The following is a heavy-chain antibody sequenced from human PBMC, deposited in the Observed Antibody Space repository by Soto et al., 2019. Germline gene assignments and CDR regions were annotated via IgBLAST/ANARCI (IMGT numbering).Heavy chain of an antibody. J-gene: IGHJ6*02. CDR3: ASAGVCAGVGV. D-gene: IGHD3-10*01. CDR1: RFSFSIYW. CDR2: MNSDGSST. Sequence: PAGCMKLSRAASRFSFSIYWMDWVRQAPGKGLVWVSHMNSDGSSTGYADSVKGRFTISRDNAKNTLYLQINSLRAEDTAVYYCASAGVCAGVGVWGQGTTVTGSS. V-gene: IGHV3-74*01.